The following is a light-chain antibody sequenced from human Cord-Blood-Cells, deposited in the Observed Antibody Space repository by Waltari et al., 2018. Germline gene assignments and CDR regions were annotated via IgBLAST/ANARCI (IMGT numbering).Light chain of an antibody. Sequence: DIVMTQSPDSLAVSLGERATINCKSSQSVLYSSNNKNYLAWYQQKPVQPPKLLIYWASTRESCVPDRFSCSGSGTDFTLTISSLQAEDVAVYYCQQYYITPYTFGQGTKLEIK. CDR1: QSVLYSSNNKNY. J-gene: IGKJ2*01. V-gene: IGKV4-1*01. CDR2: WAS. CDR3: QQYYITPYT.